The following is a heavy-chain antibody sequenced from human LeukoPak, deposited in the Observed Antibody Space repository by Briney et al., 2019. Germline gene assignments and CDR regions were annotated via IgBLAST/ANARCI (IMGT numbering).Heavy chain of an antibody. J-gene: IGHJ6*02. Sequence: PGGSLRLSCAASGFTFSTYEMIWVRQAPGKGLEWVSYVTNSGTTIYYANSVKGRFTISRDNAKNTLYLQMNSLRAEDTAVYYCARAAIVVVPAATERYYYYYGMDVWGQGTTVTVSS. CDR1: GFTFSTYE. V-gene: IGHV3-48*03. CDR3: ARAAIVVVPAATERYYYYYGMDV. D-gene: IGHD2-2*01. CDR2: VTNSGTTI.